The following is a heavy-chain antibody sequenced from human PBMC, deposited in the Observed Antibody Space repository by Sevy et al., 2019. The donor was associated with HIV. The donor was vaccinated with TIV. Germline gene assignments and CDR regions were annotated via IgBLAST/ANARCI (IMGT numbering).Heavy chain of an antibody. D-gene: IGHD3-9*01. V-gene: IGHV3-30*18. CDR1: GFTFSSYG. CDR2: ISYDGSNK. J-gene: IGHJ6*02. Sequence: GGSLRLSCAASGFTFSSYGMHWVRQAPGKGLEWVAVISYDGSNKYYADSVKGRFTISRDNSKNTLYLQMNSLRAEDTAVYYCAKEGELRYFDWSRDHYYYGMDVWGQGTTVTVSS. CDR3: AKEGELRYFDWSRDHYYYGMDV.